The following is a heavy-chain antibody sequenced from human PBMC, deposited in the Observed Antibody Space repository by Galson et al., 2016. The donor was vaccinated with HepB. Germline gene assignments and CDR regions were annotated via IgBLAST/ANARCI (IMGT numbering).Heavy chain of an antibody. V-gene: IGHV4-4*07. CDR3: AGDYCSGGSCSPGKY. J-gene: IGHJ4*02. Sequence: SETLSLTCTVSGGSISSYSWGWIRQPAGKGLEWIGRIYTSGSTNYNPSLKSRVTMSVDTSKNQFSLKLSSVTAADTAVYYCAGDYCSGGSCSPGKYWGQGTLVTVSS. D-gene: IGHD2-15*01. CDR1: GGSISSYS. CDR2: IYTSGST.